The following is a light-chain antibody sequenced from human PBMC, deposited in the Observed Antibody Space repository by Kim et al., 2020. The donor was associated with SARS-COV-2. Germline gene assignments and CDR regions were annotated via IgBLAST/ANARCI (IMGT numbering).Light chain of an antibody. CDR2: QDS. V-gene: IGLV3-1*01. Sequence: SYELTRPPSVSVSPGQTASITCSGDKLGDKYACWYQQKPGQSPVLVIYQDSKRPSGIPERFSGSNSGNTATLTISGTQAMDEADYYCQAWDSSTAPYYVFGTGTKVTVL. CDR1: KLGDKY. J-gene: IGLJ1*01. CDR3: QAWDSSTAPYYV.